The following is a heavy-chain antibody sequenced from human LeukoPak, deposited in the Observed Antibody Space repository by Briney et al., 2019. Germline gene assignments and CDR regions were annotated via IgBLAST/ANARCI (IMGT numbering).Heavy chain of an antibody. CDR1: GGPISSYY. J-gene: IGHJ6*03. Sequence: SETLSLTCTVSGGPISSYYWSWIRQPPGKGLEWIGYIYYSGSTNYNPSLKSRVTISVDTSKNQFSLKLSSVTAADTAVYYCARGMTQEYYYYYYYMDVWGKGTTVTVSS. CDR3: ARGMTQEYYYYYYYMDV. CDR2: IYYSGST. V-gene: IGHV4-59*01.